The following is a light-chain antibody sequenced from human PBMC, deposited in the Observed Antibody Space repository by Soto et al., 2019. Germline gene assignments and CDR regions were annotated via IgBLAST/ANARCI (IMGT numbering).Light chain of an antibody. CDR1: QSVSKWY. CDR2: GAS. Sequence: IVLTQSPGTLSLSPWERGTLCCRASQSVSKWYVAWYQVKPGQAPRLVIYGASSRATGIPDRFSGGGSGTEFTLSISRLEPEDFAVYYCQQYVMPPFTLGRGTKVAI. V-gene: IGKV3-20*01. CDR3: QQYVMPPFT. J-gene: IGKJ3*01.